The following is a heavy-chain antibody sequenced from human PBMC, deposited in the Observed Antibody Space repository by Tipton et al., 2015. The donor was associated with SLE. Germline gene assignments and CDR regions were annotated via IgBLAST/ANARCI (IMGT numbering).Heavy chain of an antibody. V-gene: IGHV4-4*02. CDR3: ASRTTVFWFDP. J-gene: IGHJ5*02. D-gene: IGHD4-17*01. CDR2: IYHSGST. CDR1: GYSISSGYY. Sequence: TLSLTCTVSGYSISSGYYWSWVRQPPGKGLEWIGEIYHSGSTNYNPSLKSRVTISVDKSKNQFSLKLSSVTAADTAVYYCASRTTVFWFDPWGQGTLVTVSS.